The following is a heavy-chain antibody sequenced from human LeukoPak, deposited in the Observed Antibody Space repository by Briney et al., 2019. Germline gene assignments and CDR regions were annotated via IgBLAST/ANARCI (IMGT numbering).Heavy chain of an antibody. CDR1: GFTFSSYA. CDR3: AKDRGPPSLYYDFWSGYYTAYYYYGMDV. CDR2: ISGSGGST. V-gene: IGHV3-23*01. Sequence: PGGSLRLSCAASGFTFSSYAMSWVRQAPGKGLEWVSAISGSGGSTYYADSVKGRFTISRDNSKNALYLQMNSLRAEDTAVYYCAKDRGPPSLYYDFWSGYYTAYYYYGMDVWGQGTTVTVSS. J-gene: IGHJ6*02. D-gene: IGHD3-3*01.